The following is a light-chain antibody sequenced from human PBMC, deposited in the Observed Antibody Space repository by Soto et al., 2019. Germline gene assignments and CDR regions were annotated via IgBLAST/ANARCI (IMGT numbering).Light chain of an antibody. CDR2: HTS. Sequence: ETVLTQSPGTLSLSPGERATLSCRPGQSVGGSSLAWYQQRPGQAPRLLIYHTSNRATGIPDRFSGSGSGTDFTLTISRLEPEDFAVYHCQQYHNWPSWTFGQGTKVDIK. CDR1: QSVGGSS. V-gene: IGKV3-20*01. CDR3: QQYHNWPSWT. J-gene: IGKJ1*01.